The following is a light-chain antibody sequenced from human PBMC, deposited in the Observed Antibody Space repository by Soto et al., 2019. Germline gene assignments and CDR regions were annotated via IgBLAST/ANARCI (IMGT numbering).Light chain of an antibody. CDR2: DAS. J-gene: IGKJ5*01. Sequence: EIVLTQSPATLYLSPGERATLSCRASHNISIYLAWYQQRPGQAPRLLIYDASNRATGIPARFSGSGSGTDFTLTISSLEPEDFAVYYCQQCSNWPPEITFGQGTRLDIK. CDR1: HNISIY. CDR3: QQCSNWPPEIT. V-gene: IGKV3-11*01.